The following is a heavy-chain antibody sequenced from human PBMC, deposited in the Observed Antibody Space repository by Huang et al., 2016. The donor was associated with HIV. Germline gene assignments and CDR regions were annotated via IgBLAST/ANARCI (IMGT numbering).Heavy chain of an antibody. CDR3: AKGASGSWSFDP. CDR2: ISYDGSNK. Sequence: QVQLVESGGGVVQPGRSLRLSCAASGSTFSSFGMHWVHQAPGKGLEWVAVISYDGSNKYYGDSVKGRFTISRDNSKNTLYLQMNSLRTEDTAVYYCAKGASGSWSFDPWGRGTLVTVSS. CDR1: GSTFSSFG. V-gene: IGHV3-30*18. J-gene: IGHJ5*02. D-gene: IGHD6-13*01.